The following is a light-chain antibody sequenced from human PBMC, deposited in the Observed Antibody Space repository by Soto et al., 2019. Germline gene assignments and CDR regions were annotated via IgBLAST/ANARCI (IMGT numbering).Light chain of an antibody. Sequence: QSALDQPASVSGSPGQSITISCTGTSSDVGAYNYASWYQQYPGEAPKVIIYDVSHRPAGVSNRFSGSKSGNTASLTISGLQTQDEADYYCSSYTSATTYVFGTGTKVTVL. V-gene: IGLV2-14*01. J-gene: IGLJ1*01. CDR2: DVS. CDR3: SSYTSATTYV. CDR1: SSDVGAYNY.